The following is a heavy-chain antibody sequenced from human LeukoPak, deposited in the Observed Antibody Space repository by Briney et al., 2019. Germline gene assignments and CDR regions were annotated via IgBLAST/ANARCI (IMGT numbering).Heavy chain of an antibody. CDR2: INAGNGNT. D-gene: IGHD6-19*01. CDR3: ARASPAVNARFIAVAGPGGFDP. CDR1: GYTFTSYA. J-gene: IGHJ5*02. V-gene: IGHV1-3*01. Sequence: GASVKVSCKASGYTFTSYAMHWVRQAPGQRLEWMGWINAGNGNTKYSQKFQGRVTITRDTSASTAYMELSSLRSEDTAVYYCARASPAVNARFIAVAGPGGFDPWGQGTLVTVSS.